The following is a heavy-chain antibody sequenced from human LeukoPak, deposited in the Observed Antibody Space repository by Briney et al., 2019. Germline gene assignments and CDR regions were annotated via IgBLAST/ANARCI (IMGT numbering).Heavy chain of an antibody. Sequence: PGGSLRLSCAASGFTFSNYGMNWVRQTPDKGLEWVASISSTSSYIYYTGSVRGRFTISRDNTKNSLYLQMNSLRAEDTAVYYCARERRYYYGSGSYKTYYYYGMDVWGQGTTVTVSS. J-gene: IGHJ6*02. CDR1: GFTFSNYG. CDR3: ARERRYYYGSGSYKTYYYYGMDV. V-gene: IGHV3-21*01. CDR2: ISSTSSYI. D-gene: IGHD3-10*01.